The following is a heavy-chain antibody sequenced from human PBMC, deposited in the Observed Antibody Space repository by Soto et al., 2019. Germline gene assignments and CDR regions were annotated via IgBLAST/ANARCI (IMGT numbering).Heavy chain of an antibody. CDR3: ARDRDTMVRGVSRGYYYYGMDV. J-gene: IGHJ6*02. Sequence: SVNVSCKASGRTFSSYAISWVRQAPGQGLEWMGGIIPIFGTANYAQKFQGRVTITADKSTSTAYMELSSLRSEDTAVYYCARDRDTMVRGVSRGYYYYGMDVWGQGTTVTVSS. CDR1: GRTFSSYA. V-gene: IGHV1-69*06. D-gene: IGHD3-10*01. CDR2: IIPIFGTA.